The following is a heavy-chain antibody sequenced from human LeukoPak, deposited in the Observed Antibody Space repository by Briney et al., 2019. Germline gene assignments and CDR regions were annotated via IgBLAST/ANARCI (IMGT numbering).Heavy chain of an antibody. J-gene: IGHJ4*02. CDR2: ISSSGNYI. Sequence: GGSLRLSCAASGLTFSSYRMNWVRQAPGKGLEWVSSISSSGNYIYYADSVKGGFTISRDNAKNSLYLQMNSLRAEDTAVYYCARSGGGMDDYWGQGTLVTVSS. CDR3: ARSGGGMDDY. V-gene: IGHV3-21*01. D-gene: IGHD3-16*01. CDR1: GLTFSSYR.